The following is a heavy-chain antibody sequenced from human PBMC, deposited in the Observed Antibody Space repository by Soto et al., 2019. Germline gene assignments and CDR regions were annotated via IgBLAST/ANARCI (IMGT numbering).Heavy chain of an antibody. CDR2: INHSGST. CDR1: GGSFSGYY. CDR3: ARGSNTGRTSKMTTVTRAPNY. Sequence: PSETLSLTCAVYGGSFSGYYWSWIRQPPGKGLEWIGEINHSGSTNYNPSLKSRVTISVDTSKNQFSLKLSSVTAADTAVYYCARGSNTGRTSKMTTVTRAPNYWGQGTLVTVSS. J-gene: IGHJ4*02. V-gene: IGHV4-34*01. D-gene: IGHD4-17*01.